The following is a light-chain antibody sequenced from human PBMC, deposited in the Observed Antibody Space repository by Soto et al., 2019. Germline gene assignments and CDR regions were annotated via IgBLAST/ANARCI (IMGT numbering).Light chain of an antibody. Sequence: EIVLTQSPGTLSLSPGERATLSFRASQSVSSNYLAWYQQKPGQAPRLHIYGASSRATGIPDRFSGSGSGKDLTLTISRLEHEDFAVYYCEHYGRSAYTFGQGTTLEIK. V-gene: IGKV3-20*01. CDR1: QSVSSNY. CDR2: GAS. CDR3: EHYGRSAYT. J-gene: IGKJ2*01.